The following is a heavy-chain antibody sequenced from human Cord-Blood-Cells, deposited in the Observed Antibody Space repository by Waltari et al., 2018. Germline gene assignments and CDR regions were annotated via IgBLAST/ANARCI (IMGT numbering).Heavy chain of an antibody. CDR2: IYYSGST. V-gene: IGHV4-39*01. J-gene: IGHJ4*02. Sequence: QLQLQESGPGLVKPSETLSLTCTVPGGSIRSSRYYWAWIRQPPGKGLEWIGSIYYSGSTYYNPSLKSRVTISVDTSKNQFSLKLSSVTAADTAVYYCARPTTGDDFKFDYWGQGTLVTVSS. D-gene: IGHD7-27*01. CDR1: GGSIRSSRYY. CDR3: ARPTTGDDFKFDY.